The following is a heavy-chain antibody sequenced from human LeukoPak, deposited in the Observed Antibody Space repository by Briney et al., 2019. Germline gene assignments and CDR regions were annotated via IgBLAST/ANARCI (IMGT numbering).Heavy chain of an antibody. J-gene: IGHJ6*03. Sequence: GSLRLPCAASGFTFSSYAMSWVRQAPGKGLEWVSAISGSGGSTYYADSVKGRFTISRDNSKNTLYLQMNSLRAEDTAVYYCAKDPSLARSYYYYYYMDVWGKGTTVTVSS. CDR3: AKDPSLARSYYYYYYMDV. V-gene: IGHV3-23*01. CDR1: GFTFSSYA. CDR2: ISGSGGST.